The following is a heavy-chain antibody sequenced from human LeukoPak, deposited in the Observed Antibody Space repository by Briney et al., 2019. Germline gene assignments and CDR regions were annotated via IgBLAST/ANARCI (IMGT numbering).Heavy chain of an antibody. V-gene: IGHV3-30*04. J-gene: IGHJ4*02. CDR1: GFTFSSYA. CDR2: ISYDGSNK. Sequence: PGGSLRLSCAASGFTFSSYAMHWVRQAPGKGLEWVAVISYDGSNKYYADSVKGRFTISRDNSKNTLYLQMNSLRAEDTAVYYCARNYGGNSDFDYWGQGTLVTVSS. D-gene: IGHD4-23*01. CDR3: ARNYGGNSDFDY.